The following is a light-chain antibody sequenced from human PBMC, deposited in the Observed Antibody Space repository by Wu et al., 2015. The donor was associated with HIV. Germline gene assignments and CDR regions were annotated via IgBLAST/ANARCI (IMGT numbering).Light chain of an antibody. Sequence: EIVLTQSPATLSLSPGERATLSCRASQGISTFLAWYQQKLGQAPRLLIYDASNRATGIPARFSGRGSGTDFTLTISSLEPEDFAVYYCQQRSNWPPIYTFGQGTKLEIK. CDR1: QGISTF. CDR2: DAS. V-gene: IGKV3-11*01. J-gene: IGKJ2*01. CDR3: QQRSNWPPIYT.